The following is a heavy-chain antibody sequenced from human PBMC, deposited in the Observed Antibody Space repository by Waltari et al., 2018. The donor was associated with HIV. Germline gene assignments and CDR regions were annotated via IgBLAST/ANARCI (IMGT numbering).Heavy chain of an antibody. CDR1: GFTFSDTY. CDR3: TRGGTPSSGYYDPMDV. Sequence: EVQLVESGGALVRPGGSLRLSCVDSGFTFSDTYMDWVRQAPGKGLEWVGRGRNKAESYTTEYAASVRGRFTISRDDSKNSLYLQMNSLKTEDTAVYYCTRGGTPSSGYYDPMDVWGPGTTVTVSS. D-gene: IGHD3-22*01. V-gene: IGHV3-72*01. CDR2: GRNKAESYTT. J-gene: IGHJ6*02.